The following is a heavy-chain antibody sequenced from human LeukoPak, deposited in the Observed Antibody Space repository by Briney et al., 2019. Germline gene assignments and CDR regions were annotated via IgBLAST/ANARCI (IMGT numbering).Heavy chain of an antibody. Sequence: GGSLRLSCAASGFTFSTYGMTWVRQVPGKGLEWVSTISGSGGYTYYADSVKGRFTISRDNSKNTLYLQMNSLRAEDTAVYYCARAGLVYYFDYWGQGTLVTVSS. V-gene: IGHV3-23*01. J-gene: IGHJ4*02. CDR3: ARAGLVYYFDY. D-gene: IGHD3/OR15-3a*01. CDR1: GFTFSTYG. CDR2: ISGSGGYT.